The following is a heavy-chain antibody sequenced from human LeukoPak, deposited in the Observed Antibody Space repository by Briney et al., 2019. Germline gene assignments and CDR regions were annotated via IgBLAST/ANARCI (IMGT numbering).Heavy chain of an antibody. V-gene: IGHV1-8*01. CDR2: MNPNNGNT. CDR1: GYTFTSYD. J-gene: IGHJ4*02. Sequence: ASVKVSCTASGYTFTSYDINWVRQATGQGLEWMGWMNPNNGNTGYAQKFQGRVTMTRDTSTSTVYMELSSLRSEDTAVYYCARDQAVAGGALDYWGQGTLVTVSS. D-gene: IGHD6-19*01. CDR3: ARDQAVAGGALDY.